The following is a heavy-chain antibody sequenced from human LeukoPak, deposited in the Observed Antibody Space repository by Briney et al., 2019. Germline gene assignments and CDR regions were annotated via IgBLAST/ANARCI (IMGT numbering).Heavy chain of an antibody. CDR2: IRYDGNAK. Sequence: GGSLRLSRAASRFTFSSYGMHWVRQAPGKGLERVAFIRYDGNAKYYADSVKGRFTISRVNSKNTLYLQMNSLRVEDTALYYCASGITGTWGQGTLVIVSS. J-gene: IGHJ5*02. CDR3: ASGITGT. D-gene: IGHD1-20*01. V-gene: IGHV3-30*02. CDR1: RFTFSSYG.